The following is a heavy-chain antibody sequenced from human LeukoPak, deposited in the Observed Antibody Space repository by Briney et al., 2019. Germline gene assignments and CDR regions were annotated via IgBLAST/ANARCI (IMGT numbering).Heavy chain of an antibody. V-gene: IGHV4-4*07. Sequence: SETLSLTCTVSGGSISSYYWSWIRQPAGKGLEWIGRIYTSGSTNYNPSLKSRVTMSVDTSKNQFSLKLSSVTAADTAVYYRARESYYGSGITYYYYYYMDVWGKGTTVTISS. D-gene: IGHD3-10*01. CDR1: GGSISSYY. CDR2: IYTSGST. J-gene: IGHJ6*03. CDR3: ARESYYGSGITYYYYYYMDV.